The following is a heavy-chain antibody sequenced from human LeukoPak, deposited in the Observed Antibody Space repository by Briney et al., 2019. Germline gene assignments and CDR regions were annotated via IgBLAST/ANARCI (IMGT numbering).Heavy chain of an antibody. CDR1: GGSISSYY. CDR2: IYSSGST. J-gene: IGHJ5*02. CDR3: ARGGSYGDDRPNWVDP. Sequence: SETLSLTCTVSGGSISSYYWSWIRQPAGKGLEWIGRIYSSGSTNYNPSLKSRVTMSVDTSKNQFSLKLSSVTAADTAVYYCARGGSYGDDRPNWVDPWGQGTLVTVSS. V-gene: IGHV4-4*07. D-gene: IGHD5-18*01.